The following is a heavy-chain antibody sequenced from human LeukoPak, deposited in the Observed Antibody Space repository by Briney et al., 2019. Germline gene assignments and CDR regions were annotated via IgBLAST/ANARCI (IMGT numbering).Heavy chain of an antibody. CDR1: GFTFDDYA. Sequence: PGGSLRLSCAASGFTFDDYAMHWVRQAPGKGLEWVSLISGDGGSTYYADSVKGRFTISRDNRKNTLYLQMNSLRTEDTALYYCAKSGYSSHWFDPWGQGTLVTVSS. V-gene: IGHV3-43*02. CDR3: AKSGYSSHWFDP. CDR2: ISGDGGST. D-gene: IGHD6-13*01. J-gene: IGHJ5*02.